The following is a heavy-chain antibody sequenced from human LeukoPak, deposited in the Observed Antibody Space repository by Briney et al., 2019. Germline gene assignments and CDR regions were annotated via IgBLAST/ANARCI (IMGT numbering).Heavy chain of an antibody. CDR1: GGTFSSYA. D-gene: IGHD3-22*01. CDR2: IIPIFGTA. Sequence: ASVKVSCKASGGTFSSYAISSVRQPPGQGLEWMGGIIPIFGTANYAQKFQGRVTITADKSTSTAYMELSSLRSEDTAVYYCASNRDSSGYQFYYYMDVWGKGTTVTVSS. J-gene: IGHJ6*03. CDR3: ASNRDSSGYQFYYYMDV. V-gene: IGHV1-69*06.